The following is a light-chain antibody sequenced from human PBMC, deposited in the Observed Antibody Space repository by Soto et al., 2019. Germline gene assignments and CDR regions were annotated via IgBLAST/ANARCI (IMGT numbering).Light chain of an antibody. J-gene: IGKJ5*01. Sequence: EIVMTQSPSTLSVSPGERATLSCRASQSISTNLAWYQQKAGQAPRLLIYGASTRATGIPARFSGSGSGTEFTLTISSLQSEDSAVYYCQQYNKWSAITFGQGTRLEIK. CDR1: QSISTN. V-gene: IGKV3-15*01. CDR3: QQYNKWSAIT. CDR2: GAS.